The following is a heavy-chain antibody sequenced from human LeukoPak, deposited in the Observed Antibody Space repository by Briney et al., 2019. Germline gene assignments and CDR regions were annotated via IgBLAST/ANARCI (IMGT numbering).Heavy chain of an antibody. Sequence: PWGSLRLSCAASGFTFSSFWMSWVRQAPGKGLEWVANIKQDGSEKYYVDSVKGRLTISRDNAKNSLYLQMNSLRAEDTAVYYCARVMRRWLSVVITTLYFQHWGQGTLVTVSS. CDR3: ARVMRRWLSVVITTLYFQH. V-gene: IGHV3-7*01. J-gene: IGHJ1*01. CDR1: GFTFSSFW. CDR2: IKQDGSEK. D-gene: IGHD3-22*01.